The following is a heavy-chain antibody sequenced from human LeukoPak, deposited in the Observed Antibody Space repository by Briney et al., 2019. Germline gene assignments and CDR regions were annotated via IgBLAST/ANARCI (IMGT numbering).Heavy chain of an antibody. CDR2: MNPNSGNT. CDR1: GYTFTSYD. V-gene: IGHV1-8*03. CDR3: ARSPMIVATAIDY. J-gene: IGHJ4*02. D-gene: IGHD5-12*01. Sequence: ASVKVSCKASGYTFTSYDINWVRQATGQGLEWMGWMNPNSGNTGYAQKFQGRVTITRNTSISTAYMELSSLRSEDTAVYYCARSPMIVATAIDYWGQGTLVTVSS.